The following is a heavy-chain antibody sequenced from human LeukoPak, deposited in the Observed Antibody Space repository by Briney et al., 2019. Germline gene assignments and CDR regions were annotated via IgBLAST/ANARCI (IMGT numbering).Heavy chain of an antibody. CDR2: INPSGGST. J-gene: IGHJ6*02. Sequence: ASVKVSCKASGYNFISCYMHWVRQAPGQGLEWMGIINPSGGSTSYAQKFQDRLTITRDTSTSTVYMELSSLKSEETAVYYCARENVVLVGAVRYYYYGMDVWGQGTTVTVSS. CDR3: ARENVVLVGAVRYYYYGMDV. V-gene: IGHV1-46*01. CDR1: GYNFISCY. D-gene: IGHD1-26*01.